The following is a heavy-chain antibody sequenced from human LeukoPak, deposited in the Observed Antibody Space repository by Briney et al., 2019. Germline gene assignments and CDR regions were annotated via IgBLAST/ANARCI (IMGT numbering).Heavy chain of an antibody. CDR1: GGSISSYY. V-gene: IGHV4-59*08. Sequence: SETLSLTCTVSGGSISSYYWSWIRQPPGEGLEWIGYFHYSGSTNYNPSLKSRVTISVDTSKNQFSLKLNSVTAAGTAVYYCARQGPLTTAVTTRTNPFDYWGQGTLVTVSS. D-gene: IGHD4-11*01. J-gene: IGHJ4*02. CDR2: FHYSGST. CDR3: ARQGPLTTAVTTRTNPFDY.